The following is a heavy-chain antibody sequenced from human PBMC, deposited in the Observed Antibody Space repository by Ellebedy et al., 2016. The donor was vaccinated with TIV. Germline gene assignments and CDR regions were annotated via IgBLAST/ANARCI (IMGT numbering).Heavy chain of an antibody. CDR1: GGSISSGGYY. V-gene: IGHV4-61*08. CDR3: ARATLIYYDSSGANDAFDI. CDR2: IYYNGST. J-gene: IGHJ3*02. D-gene: IGHD3-22*01. Sequence: SETLSLTXTVSGGSISSGGYYWSWIRQHPGKGLEWIGYIYYNGSTNYNPSLKSRVTISVDTSKNQFSLKLSSVTAADTAVYYCARATLIYYDSSGANDAFDIWGQGTMVTVSS.